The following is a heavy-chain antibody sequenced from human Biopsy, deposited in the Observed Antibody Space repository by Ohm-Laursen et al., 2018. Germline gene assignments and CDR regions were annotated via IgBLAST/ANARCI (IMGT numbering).Heavy chain of an antibody. V-gene: IGHV1-69*13. Sequence: VKISCKVPGGTFSNYGVNWVRQAPGKGLEWLGGNIPILGTGNYAQKFQDRVTVAADTSTSTATMELRSLRSDDTAVYYCATKLTGYFHHWGQGTLVIVSS. J-gene: IGHJ1*01. CDR2: NIPILGTG. CDR1: GGTFSNYG. CDR3: ATKLTGYFHH. D-gene: IGHD3-9*01.